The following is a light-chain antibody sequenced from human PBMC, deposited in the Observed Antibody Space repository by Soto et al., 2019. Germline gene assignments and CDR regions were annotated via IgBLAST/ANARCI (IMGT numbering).Light chain of an antibody. V-gene: IGKV3D-20*02. CDR1: QSVSSNY. J-gene: IGKJ5*01. CDR2: DAS. CDR3: QQRKTWPPIA. Sequence: EIVFTQSPGTLSLSPGERASLSCRASQSVSSNYLAWFQQKPGQAPRLLSYDASRRASGVPARFSGSGSGTDFTLTIRSLEPEDFQLYYCQQRKTWPPIAFGKGTRLEIK.